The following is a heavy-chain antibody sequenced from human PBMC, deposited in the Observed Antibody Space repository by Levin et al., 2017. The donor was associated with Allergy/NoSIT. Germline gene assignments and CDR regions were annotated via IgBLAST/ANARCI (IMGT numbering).Heavy chain of an antibody. CDR2: IKQDGSEK. CDR3: ARGGTTVTPFYYFDY. D-gene: IGHD4-17*01. J-gene: IGHJ4*02. CDR1: GFTFSSYW. Sequence: PGGSLRLSCAASGFTFSSYWMSWVRQAPGKGLEWVANIKQDGSEKYYVDSVKGRFTISRDNAKNSLYLQMNSLRAEDTAVYYCARGGTTVTPFYYFDYWGQGTLVTVSS. V-gene: IGHV3-7*01.